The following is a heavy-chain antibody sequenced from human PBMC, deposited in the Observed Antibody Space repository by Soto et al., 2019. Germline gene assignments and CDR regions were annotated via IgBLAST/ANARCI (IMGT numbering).Heavy chain of an antibody. CDR2: INYSGST. D-gene: IGHD4-4*01. CDR1: GGSISSSSYY. J-gene: IGHJ6*03. CDR3: ARCNPDYSNYYYYYYMDV. V-gene: IGHV4-39*01. Sequence: SETLSLTCTVSGGSISSSSYYWGWIRQPPGKGLEWIGSINYSGSTYYNPSLKSRVTISVDTSKNQFSLKLSSVTAADTAVYYCARCNPDYSNYYYYYYMDVWGKGTTVTVSS.